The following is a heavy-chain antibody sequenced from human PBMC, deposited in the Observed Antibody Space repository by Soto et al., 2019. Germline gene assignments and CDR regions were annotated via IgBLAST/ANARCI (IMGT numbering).Heavy chain of an antibody. CDR1: GYTFTNYW. J-gene: IGHJ4*02. Sequence: GESLKISCKGSGYTFTNYWIGWVRQMPGKGLEWMGIIYPGDSDTRYIPSFQGQVTISADKSISTAYLQWSSLKASDTAMYYCARTPGSYLYYFDYWGQGTLVTVSS. CDR2: IYPGDSDT. V-gene: IGHV5-51*01. CDR3: ARTPGSYLYYFDY. D-gene: IGHD1-26*01.